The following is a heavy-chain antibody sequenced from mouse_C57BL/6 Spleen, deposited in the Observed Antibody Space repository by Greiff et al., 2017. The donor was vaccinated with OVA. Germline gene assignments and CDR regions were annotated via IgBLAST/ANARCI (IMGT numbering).Heavy chain of an antibody. Sequence: EVKVVESGGGLVKPGGSLKLSCAASGFTFSDYGMHWVRQAPEKGLEWVAYISSGSSTIYYADTVKGRFTISRDNAKNTLFLQMTSRRSEDTAMYYCARNYGSSSYAMDYWGQGTSVTVSS. CDR1: GFTFSDYG. CDR3: ARNYGSSSYAMDY. D-gene: IGHD1-1*01. V-gene: IGHV5-17*01. CDR2: ISSGSSTI. J-gene: IGHJ4*01.